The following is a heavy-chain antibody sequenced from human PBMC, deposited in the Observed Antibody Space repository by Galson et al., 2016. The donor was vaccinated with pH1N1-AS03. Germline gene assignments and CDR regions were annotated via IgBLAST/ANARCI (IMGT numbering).Heavy chain of an antibody. Sequence: SLRLSCAASGFTFSSYDLHWVRQPTGNSLEWVADIGSAYKTHYQGSVEGRLTNSRENAHNSLYLQMNSLGVGDTAFYYCARARLTDEGIDYWGQGTLVTVSS. CDR1: GFTFSSYD. D-gene: IGHD3-16*01. CDR2: IGSAYKT. V-gene: IGHV3-13*01. J-gene: IGHJ4*02. CDR3: ARARLTDEGIDY.